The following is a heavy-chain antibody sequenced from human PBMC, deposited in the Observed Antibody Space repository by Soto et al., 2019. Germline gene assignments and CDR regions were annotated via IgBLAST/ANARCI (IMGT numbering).Heavy chain of an antibody. Sequence: GASVKVSCKASGYTFTSYYMHWVRQAPGQGLEWMGIINPSGGSTSYAQKLQGRVTMTRDTSTSTVYMELSSLRSEDTAVYYCAREEGSGWYRHTYYYYGMDVWGQGTTVTVSS. CDR3: AREEGSGWYRHTYYYYGMDV. J-gene: IGHJ6*02. V-gene: IGHV1-46*01. CDR1: GYTFTSYY. CDR2: INPSGGST. D-gene: IGHD6-19*01.